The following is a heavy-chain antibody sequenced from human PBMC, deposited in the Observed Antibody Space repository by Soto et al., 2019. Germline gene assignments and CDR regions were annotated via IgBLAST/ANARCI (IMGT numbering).Heavy chain of an antibody. Sequence: EVQLVESGGDLVQPGGSLRLSCATSGFTFSIYSMNWVRQAPGKGLEWVSYISGSSHTTYYADSVKGRFTISRDNAKNSLYLQMNTLRAEDTAVYYCARDYMESACDYWGQGTLVTVSS. V-gene: IGHV3-48*01. CDR1: GFTFSIYS. D-gene: IGHD1-1*01. J-gene: IGHJ4*02. CDR3: ARDYMESACDY. CDR2: ISGSSHTT.